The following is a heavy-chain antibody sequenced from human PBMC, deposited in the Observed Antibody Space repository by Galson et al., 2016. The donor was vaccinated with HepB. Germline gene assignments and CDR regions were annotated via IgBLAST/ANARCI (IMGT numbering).Heavy chain of an antibody. CDR1: GFIFRNYD. Sequence: SLRLSCAASGFIFRNYDMHWVRQAPGKGLEWVSAIGSGSDTYYPDSVKGRFTISRENAKNSLFLQMNSLRAGDTAMYYCVRDSRTSSGEDAFDIWGQGTMVTVSS. D-gene: IGHD2-2*01. J-gene: IGHJ3*02. CDR3: VRDSRTSSGEDAFDI. V-gene: IGHV3-13*04. CDR2: IGSGSDT.